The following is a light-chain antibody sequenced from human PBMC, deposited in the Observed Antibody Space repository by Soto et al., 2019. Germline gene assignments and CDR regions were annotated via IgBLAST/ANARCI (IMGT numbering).Light chain of an antibody. Sequence: DIQMTQSPSTLSGSVGDRVTITCRASQTISSWLAWYQQKPGKAPKLLIYKASTLKSGVPSRFSGSGSGTEFTLTISSLQPDDFATYYCQHYNSYSEAFGQGTKAAI. J-gene: IGKJ1*01. CDR3: QHYNSYSEA. CDR1: QTISSW. V-gene: IGKV1-5*03. CDR2: KAS.